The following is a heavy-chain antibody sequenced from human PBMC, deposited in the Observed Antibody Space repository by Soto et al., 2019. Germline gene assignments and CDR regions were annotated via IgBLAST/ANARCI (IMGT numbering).Heavy chain of an antibody. CDR1: GFTFSSYA. Sequence: EVQLLESGGGLVQPGGSLRLSCAASGFTFSSYAMSWVRQAPGKGLEWVSAISGSGGSTYYADSVKGRFTISRDNSKNTLYLQMNSLRAEDTAVYYCALVTAAKEKGEYYYYYMDVWGKGTTVTV. D-gene: IGHD2-2*01. CDR3: ALVTAAKEKGEYYYYYMDV. V-gene: IGHV3-23*01. CDR2: ISGSGGST. J-gene: IGHJ6*03.